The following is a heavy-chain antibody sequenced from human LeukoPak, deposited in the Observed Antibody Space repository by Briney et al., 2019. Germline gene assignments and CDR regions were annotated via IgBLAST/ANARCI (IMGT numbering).Heavy chain of an antibody. D-gene: IGHD2-2*02. CDR2: ISYDGSNK. CDR3: ARGWDRDCTSTSCYIAYN. Sequence: GGSLRLSCAASGFIFSNYVMHWVRQPPGKGLEWVAVISYDGSNKYYADSVKGRFTISRDNSKNTLYLQMSSLRAEDTAVYYCARGWDRDCTSTSCYIAYNWGQGTLVSVSS. J-gene: IGHJ4*02. V-gene: IGHV3-30-3*01. CDR1: GFIFSNYV.